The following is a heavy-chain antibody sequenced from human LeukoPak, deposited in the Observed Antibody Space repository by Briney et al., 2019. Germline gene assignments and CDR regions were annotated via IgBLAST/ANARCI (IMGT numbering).Heavy chain of an antibody. Sequence: PGGSLRLSCATSGLTFSDYYMSWIRQAPGKGLELVSYISSNGRTIYYADSVKGRFTISRDNARKSVYLQMNSLRAEDTAIYYCARTQQWLVSGFDPWGQGTLVTVSS. CDR3: ARTQQWLVSGFDP. V-gene: IGHV3-11*01. CDR1: GLTFSDYY. CDR2: ISSNGRTI. J-gene: IGHJ5*02. D-gene: IGHD6-19*01.